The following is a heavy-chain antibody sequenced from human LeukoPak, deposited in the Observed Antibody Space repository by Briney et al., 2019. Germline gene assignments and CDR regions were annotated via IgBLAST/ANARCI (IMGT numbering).Heavy chain of an antibody. D-gene: IGHD6-19*01. V-gene: IGHV3-74*01. CDR3: ATKQWLAPPPDS. CDR1: GFTFSSYW. CDR2: INTDGTVT. J-gene: IGHJ4*02. Sequence: PGGSLRLSCAASGFTFSSYWMHWVRQTPGKGLESVSRINTDGTVTTYADSVKGRFTVSRDNADNTMFLQMNNVRDEDTAVYYCATKQWLAPPPDSWGQGTPVTVSS.